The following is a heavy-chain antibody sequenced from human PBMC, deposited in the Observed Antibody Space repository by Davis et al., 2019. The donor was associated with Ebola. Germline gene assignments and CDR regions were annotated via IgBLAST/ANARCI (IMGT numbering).Heavy chain of an antibody. V-gene: IGHV1-18*01. D-gene: IGHD2-2*02. CDR3: ARPLARYCSSTSCYTLDWFDP. J-gene: IGHJ5*02. CDR1: GGTFSSYA. CDR2: ISAYNGNT. Sequence: ASVKVSCKASGGTFSSYAISWVRQAPGQGLEWMGWISAYNGNTNYAQKLQGRVTMTTDTSTSTAYMEQRSLRSDDTAVYYCARPLARYCSSTSCYTLDWFDPWGQGTLVTVSS.